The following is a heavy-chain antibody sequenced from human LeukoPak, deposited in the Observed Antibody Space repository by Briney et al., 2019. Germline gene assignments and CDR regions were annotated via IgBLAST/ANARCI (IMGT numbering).Heavy chain of an antibody. V-gene: IGHV4-34*01. J-gene: IGHJ4*02. CDR2: INHSGST. Sequence: SETLSLTCAVSGGSFSGYYWSWIRQPPGKGLEWIGEINHSGSTNYNPSLKSRVTISVDTSKNQFSLKLSSVTAADTAVYYCARGARSYLDYWGQGTLVTVSS. CDR1: GGSFSGYY. CDR3: ARGARSYLDY.